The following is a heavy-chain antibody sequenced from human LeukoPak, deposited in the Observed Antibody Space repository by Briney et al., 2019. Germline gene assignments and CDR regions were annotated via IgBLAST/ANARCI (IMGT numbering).Heavy chain of an antibody. D-gene: IGHD6-25*01. CDR1: GYTFTGYY. CDR2: INPNSGGT. V-gene: IGHV1-2*06. J-gene: IGHJ4*02. CDR3: ARGRLSPSGYYFDY. Sequence: GASVKVSCKASGYTFTGYYMHWVPQAPGQGLEWMGRINPNSGGTNYAQKFQGRVTMTRDTSISTAYMELSRLRSDDTAVYYCARGRLSPSGYYFDYWGQGTLVTVSS.